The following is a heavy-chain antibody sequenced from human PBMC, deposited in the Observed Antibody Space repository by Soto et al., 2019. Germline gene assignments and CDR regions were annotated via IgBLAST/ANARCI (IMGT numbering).Heavy chain of an antibody. CDR2: IYHTGNT. CDR1: GGSVNTGDNS. J-gene: IGHJ6*02. V-gene: IGHV4-30-4*01. Sequence: QVQLHQSGPGLVKPSQTLSLECTVIGGSVNTGDNSWSWVRQSPGRGLEWIGYIYHTGNTFYNPALENRVTMSVDASKNQSSLTLTSVTAADTAVYCCAREPLDGIDVWGQGTNVTVSS. CDR3: AREPLDGIDV.